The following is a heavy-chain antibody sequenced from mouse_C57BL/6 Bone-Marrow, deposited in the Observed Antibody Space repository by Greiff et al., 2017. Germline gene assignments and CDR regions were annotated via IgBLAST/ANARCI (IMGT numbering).Heavy chain of an antibody. V-gene: IGHV1-64*01. J-gene: IGHJ4*01. CDR1: GYTFTSYW. CDR3: ARPLITTVVAHYAMDY. CDR2: IHPNSGST. Sequence: QVQLQQPGAELVKPGASVKLSCKASGYTFTSYWMHWVKQRPGQGLEWIGMIHPNSGSTNYNEKFKSKATLTVDKSSSTAYMQLSSLTSGDSAVYYCARPLITTVVAHYAMDYWGQGTSVTVSS. D-gene: IGHD1-1*01.